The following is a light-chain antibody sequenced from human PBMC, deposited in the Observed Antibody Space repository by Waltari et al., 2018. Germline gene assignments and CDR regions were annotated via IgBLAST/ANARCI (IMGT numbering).Light chain of an antibody. V-gene: IGKV1-39*01. CDR1: QGTSSY. CDR3: QQTYSHFRT. Sequence: DIRMTQSPPSLPASVGDSVTITCRASQGTSSYLNWYQQKPGQAPKLLIYAASSLQSGVPSRFSGSGFGTDFTLTINSLQPEDFAVYFCQQTYSHFRTFGQGTKVDVK. J-gene: IGKJ1*01. CDR2: AAS.